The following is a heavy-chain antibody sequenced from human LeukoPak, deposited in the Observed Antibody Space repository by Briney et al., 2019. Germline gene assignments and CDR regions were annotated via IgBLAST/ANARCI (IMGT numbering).Heavy chain of an antibody. J-gene: IGHJ4*02. Sequence: ASVKVSCKASGYTFSSYSISWVRQAPGQGLEWMGWISAYSGDTNYAQKFQGRVIMTTDTSTSPAYMELRSLRSDDTAVYYCARGRNFDYWGQGTLVTVSS. CDR1: GYTFSSYS. V-gene: IGHV1-18*04. CDR2: ISAYSGDT. CDR3: ARGRNFDY.